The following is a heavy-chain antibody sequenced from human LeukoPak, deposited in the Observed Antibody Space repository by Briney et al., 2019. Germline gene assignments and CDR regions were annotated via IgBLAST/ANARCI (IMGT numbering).Heavy chain of an antibody. CDR1: GFTFSSYA. CDR3: ARSRNYDFWSELDP. J-gene: IGHJ5*02. Sequence: GGSLRLSCAASGFTFSSYAMHWVRQAPGKGLEWVAVISYDGSNKYYADSVKGRFTISRGNSKNTLYLQMNSLRAEDTAVYYCARSRNYDFWSELDPWGQGTLVTVSS. V-gene: IGHV3-30-3*01. CDR2: ISYDGSNK. D-gene: IGHD3-3*01.